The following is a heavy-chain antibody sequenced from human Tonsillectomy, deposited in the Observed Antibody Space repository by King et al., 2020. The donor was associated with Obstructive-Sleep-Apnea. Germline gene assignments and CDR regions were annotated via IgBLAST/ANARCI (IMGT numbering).Heavy chain of an antibody. J-gene: IGHJ6*02. Sequence: DVQLVESGGGLVQPGRSLRLSCAVSGFTFDDYAMHWFRQAPGKGLEWVSGIMWNSGTIGYLDSVKGRFTISIDNAKNSLYLQMNSLRAEDTALYYCVKGDYGAGQSGGDVWGQGTTVSVSS. V-gene: IGHV3-9*01. CDR1: GFTFDDYA. CDR3: VKGDYGAGQSGGDV. D-gene: IGHD3-10*01. CDR2: IMWNSGTI.